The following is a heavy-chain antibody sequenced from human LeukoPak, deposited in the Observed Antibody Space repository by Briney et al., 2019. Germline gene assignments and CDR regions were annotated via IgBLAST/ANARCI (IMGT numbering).Heavy chain of an antibody. Sequence: GESLKISCKGSGYSFSNYWIAWVRQTPGKGVEGMGYIYPGDSNTRYSSSFQGQVPFRADKSISTAYLPWSSLKASDTAMYYCARDNSGDLYNGFDPWGQGTVVTVSS. V-gene: IGHV5-51*01. CDR2: IYPGDSNT. J-gene: IGHJ5*02. CDR1: GYSFSNYW. CDR3: ARDNSGDLYNGFDP. D-gene: IGHD3-22*01.